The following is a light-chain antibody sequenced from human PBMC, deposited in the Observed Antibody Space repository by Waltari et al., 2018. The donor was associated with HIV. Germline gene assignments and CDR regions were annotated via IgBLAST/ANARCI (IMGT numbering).Light chain of an antibody. Sequence: DFVMTQSPLSLPVTPGEPASISCRSSQSLLHRNGYNYLDWYLQKPGQSPQLLIYLGSNRASGVPDRFSGSGSGTDFTLKISRVEAEDVGVYYCRQALQSPFTFGQGTKLEIK. CDR2: LGS. J-gene: IGKJ2*01. CDR1: QSLLHRNGYNY. CDR3: RQALQSPFT. V-gene: IGKV2-28*01.